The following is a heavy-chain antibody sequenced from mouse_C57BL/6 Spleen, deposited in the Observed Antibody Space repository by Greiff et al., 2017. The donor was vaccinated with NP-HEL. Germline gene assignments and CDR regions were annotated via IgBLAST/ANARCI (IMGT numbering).Heavy chain of an antibody. D-gene: IGHD4-1*01. Sequence: QVQLQQPGAELVMPGASVKLSCKASGYTFASYWMHWVKQRPGQGLEWIGEIDPSDSYTNYNQKFKGKSTLTVDKSSSTAYMQLSSLTSEDSAVYYCARLGPYWGQGTLVTVSA. J-gene: IGHJ3*01. V-gene: IGHV1-69*01. CDR3: ARLGPY. CDR1: GYTFASYW. CDR2: IDPSDSYT.